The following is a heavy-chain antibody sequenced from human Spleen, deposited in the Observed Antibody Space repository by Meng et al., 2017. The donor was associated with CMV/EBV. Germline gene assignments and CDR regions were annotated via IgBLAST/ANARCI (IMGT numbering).Heavy chain of an antibody. J-gene: IGHJ4*02. CDR3: ARDTRIFLEWLFLDY. CDR1: CYTFNNYG. D-gene: IGHD3-3*01. CDR2: ISAYNGNT. Sequence: SCYTFNNYGISWVRQAPGQGLEWMGWISAYNGNTNYALNLQDRITMTIDTSTSTAYMELRSLRSDDTGVYYCARDTRIFLEWLFLDYWGQGALVTVSS. V-gene: IGHV1-18*01.